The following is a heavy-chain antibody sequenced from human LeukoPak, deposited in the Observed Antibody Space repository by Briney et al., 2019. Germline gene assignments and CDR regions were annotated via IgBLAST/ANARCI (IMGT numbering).Heavy chain of an antibody. J-gene: IGHJ4*02. Sequence: GSLRLSCAASGFTFTRYFMAWVRQAPGKGLEWVSGISASGGSTFYADSVKGRFTISRDNSKDTLFLQMNSLRAEDTAIYYCAKARSSAWYDLEYWGQGTLVTVSS. D-gene: IGHD6-13*01. CDR2: ISASGGST. V-gene: IGHV3-23*01. CDR1: GFTFTRYF. CDR3: AKARSSAWYDLEY.